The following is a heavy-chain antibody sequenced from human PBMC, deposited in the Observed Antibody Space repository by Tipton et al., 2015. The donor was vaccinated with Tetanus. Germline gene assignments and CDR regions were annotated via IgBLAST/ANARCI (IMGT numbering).Heavy chain of an antibody. V-gene: IGHV3-23*01. J-gene: IGHJ4*02. CDR3: AKRPGSRTWTG. D-gene: IGHD2-2*01. Sequence: GSLRLSCAASGFTFSTYDMSWVRQAPGKGLEWVSLISDSGDSTFYADSVKGRFTISRDNSRNTLYLQMNDLSREDTAVYYCAKRPGSRTWTGWGQGTLVAVSS. CDR1: GFTFSTYD. CDR2: ISDSGDST.